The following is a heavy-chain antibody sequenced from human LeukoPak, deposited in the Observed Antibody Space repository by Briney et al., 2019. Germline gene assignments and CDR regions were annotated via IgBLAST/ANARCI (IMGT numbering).Heavy chain of an antibody. CDR2: TYYSGST. CDR3: ARQRNGAFDI. CDR1: GGSISSYY. V-gene: IGHV4-59*01. D-gene: IGHD6-25*01. J-gene: IGHJ3*02. Sequence: PSETLSLTCTVSGGSISSYYWSWIRQPPGKGLEWIGYTYYSGSTNYNPSLKSRVTISVDTSKNQFSLKLSSVTAADTAVYYCARQRNGAFDIWGQGTMVTVSS.